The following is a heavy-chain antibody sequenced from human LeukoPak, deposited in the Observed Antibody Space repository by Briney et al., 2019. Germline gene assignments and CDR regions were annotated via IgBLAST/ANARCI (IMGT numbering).Heavy chain of an antibody. CDR3: ARLSARYGSGSQPGYMDV. D-gene: IGHD3-10*01. CDR2: INHSGST. V-gene: IGHV4-34*01. Sequence: SETLSLTCAVYGGSFSGYYWSWIRQPPGKGLEWIGEINHSGSTNYNPSLKSRVTISVDTSKNQFSLKLSSVTAADTAVYYCARLSARYGSGSQPGYMDVWGKGTTVTISS. J-gene: IGHJ6*03. CDR1: GGSFSGYY.